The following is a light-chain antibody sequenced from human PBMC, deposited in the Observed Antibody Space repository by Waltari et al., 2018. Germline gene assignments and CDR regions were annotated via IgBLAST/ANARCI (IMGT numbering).Light chain of an antibody. CDR3: QQYYRTPLT. CDR1: QSVLYSPNNKHY. Sequence: DIVMTQSPDSLAVSLGERATINSKSSQSVLYSPNNKHYLAWYQQKPGQPPKLLIYWASTRESGVPDRFSGSGSGTDFTLTISSLQAEDVAVYYCQQYYRTPLTFGGGTKVEIK. J-gene: IGKJ4*01. CDR2: WAS. V-gene: IGKV4-1*01.